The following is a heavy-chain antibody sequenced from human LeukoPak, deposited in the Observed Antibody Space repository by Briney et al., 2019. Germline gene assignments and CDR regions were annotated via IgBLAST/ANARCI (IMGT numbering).Heavy chain of an antibody. V-gene: IGHV3-21*01. CDR1: GFTLSTYT. CDR2: ISSSSSYI. CDR3: ARDSYRGHSWFGESLYYFDY. Sequence: GGSLRLSCAASGFTLSTYTMNWVRQAPGKGLEWVSSISSSSSYIYYADSVKGRFTISRDNAKNTLHLQMNSLRAEDTAVYYCARDSYRGHSWFGESLYYFDYWGQGTLVTVSS. D-gene: IGHD3-10*01. J-gene: IGHJ4*02.